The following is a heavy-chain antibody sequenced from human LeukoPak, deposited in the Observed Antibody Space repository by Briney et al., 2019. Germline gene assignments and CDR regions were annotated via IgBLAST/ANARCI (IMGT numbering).Heavy chain of an antibody. CDR2: IIPIFGTA. D-gene: IGHD3-3*01. J-gene: IGHJ6*03. Sequence: GASVKVSCKASGGTFSSYAISWVRQAPGQGLEWMGGIIPIFGTANYAQKFQGRVTITTDESTSTAYMELSSLRSEDTAVYYCARGRDNITIFGVAGYYYYYMDVWGKGTTVTVSS. V-gene: IGHV1-69*05. CDR3: ARGRDNITIFGVAGYYYYYMDV. CDR1: GGTFSSYA.